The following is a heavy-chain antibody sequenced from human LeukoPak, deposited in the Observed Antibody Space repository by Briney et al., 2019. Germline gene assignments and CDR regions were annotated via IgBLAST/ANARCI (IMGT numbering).Heavy chain of an antibody. J-gene: IGHJ4*02. CDR2: ISSSGSTI. D-gene: IGHD1-26*01. V-gene: IGHV3-11*01. CDR1: GFTFSDYY. CDR3: ARARSYSGSYYFDY. Sequence: GGSLRLSCAASGFTFSDYYMSWIPQAPGKGLEWVSYISSSGSTIYYADSVKGRFTISRDNAKNSLYLQMNSLRAEDTAVYYCARARSYSGSYYFDYWGQGTLVTVSS.